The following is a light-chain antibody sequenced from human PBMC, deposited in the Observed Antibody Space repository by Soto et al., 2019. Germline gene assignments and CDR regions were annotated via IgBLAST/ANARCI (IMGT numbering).Light chain of an antibody. CDR1: SSDVGAYNY. CDR3: SSFTRTSTLV. J-gene: IGLJ2*01. V-gene: IGLV2-14*01. Sequence: QSALTQPASVSGSPGQSITISCAGTSSDVGAYNYVAWYQQHPGKAPKLMIYDVTNLPSGISNRFSGSKSGDTASLTISGLQAEDEADYYCSSFTRTSTLVFGGGTQVPVL. CDR2: DVT.